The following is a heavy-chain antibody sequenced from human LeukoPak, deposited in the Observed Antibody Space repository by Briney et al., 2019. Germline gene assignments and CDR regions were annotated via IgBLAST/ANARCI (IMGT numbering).Heavy chain of an antibody. V-gene: IGHV4-34*01. CDR1: GGSISGYY. CDR3: ARGNILSGYCFDF. CDR2: MHYTGGT. D-gene: IGHD3-9*01. J-gene: IGHJ4*02. Sequence: SETLSLTCAVYGGSISGYYWSWIRQPPGKGLEWVGEMHYTGGTSYNPSLKSRATISIDTSKNQLSLKLSSVTAADTAVYYCARGNILSGYCFDFWGQGALVTVSS.